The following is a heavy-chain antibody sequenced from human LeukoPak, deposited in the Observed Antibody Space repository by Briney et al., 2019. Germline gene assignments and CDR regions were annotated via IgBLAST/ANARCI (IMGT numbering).Heavy chain of an antibody. D-gene: IGHD6-13*01. Sequence: PGGSLRLSCAASGFTFSSYEMNWVRQAPGKGLEWVSYISSSGSTIYYADSVKGRFTISRDNAKNSLYLQMNSRRAEDTAVYYCASVGGSSSWSADYWGQGTLVTVSS. J-gene: IGHJ4*02. V-gene: IGHV3-48*03. CDR3: ASVGGSSSWSADY. CDR1: GFTFSSYE. CDR2: ISSSGSTI.